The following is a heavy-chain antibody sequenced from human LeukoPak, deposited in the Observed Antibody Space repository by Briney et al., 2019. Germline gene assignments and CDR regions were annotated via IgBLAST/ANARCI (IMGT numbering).Heavy chain of an antibody. CDR2: IYHSGGA. CDR3: ARIFCSSSSCPNDF. Sequence: SETLSLTCTVSGSSISDYYWSWIRQPPGKGLEWIGYIYHSGGADYNPSLKSRVTVSVDTSKNQFSLKLTSVTAADTAVYYCARIFCSSSSCPNDFWGQGTLVTVS. CDR1: GSSISDYY. J-gene: IGHJ4*02. V-gene: IGHV4-59*01. D-gene: IGHD2-2*01.